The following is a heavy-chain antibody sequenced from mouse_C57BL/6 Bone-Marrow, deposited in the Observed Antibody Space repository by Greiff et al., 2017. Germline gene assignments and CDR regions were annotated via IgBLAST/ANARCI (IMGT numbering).Heavy chain of an antibody. CDR3: TTDDYECYWYFDV. V-gene: IGHV14-4*01. Sequence: VQLQQSGAELVRPGASVKMSCTASGFTIKDYYMHWVKQRPEQGLEWIGWIDPDDGDTEYASQFQGQATITADTSYNTAYLQLSSLTADDTAVYYCTTDDYECYWYFDVWGTGTTVTVSS. CDR1: GFTIKDYY. CDR2: IDPDDGDT. J-gene: IGHJ1*03. D-gene: IGHD2-4*01.